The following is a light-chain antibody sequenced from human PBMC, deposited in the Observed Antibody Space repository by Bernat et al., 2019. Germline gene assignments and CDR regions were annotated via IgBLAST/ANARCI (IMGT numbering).Light chain of an antibody. V-gene: IGKV1-33*01. CDR2: DAS. J-gene: IGKJ5*01. Sequence: DIQMTQSPSSLSASIGDRVTITCQASQDIRNSLNWYHQKPGKAPKLLIYDASNLETGVPSRFSGAGSGTYFTFTISSLQPEDLGTYYCQQYDNLPPSITFGQGTRLEIK. CDR3: QQYDNLPPSIT. CDR1: QDIRNS.